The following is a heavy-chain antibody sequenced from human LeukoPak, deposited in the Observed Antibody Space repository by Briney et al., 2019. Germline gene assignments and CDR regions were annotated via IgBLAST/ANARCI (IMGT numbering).Heavy chain of an antibody. CDR1: GFTFDDHG. V-gene: IGHV3-20*04. CDR3: AKGRKGLLFVRGVDFDY. Sequence: GGSLRLSCAASGFTFDDHGMSWVRQVPGKGLEWVSGIKWDGGSTGYADSVKGRFTISRDNSKNALFLQMNSLRPEDTAVYYCAKGRKGLLFVRGVDFDYWGRGTLVTVSS. D-gene: IGHD3-10*01. CDR2: IKWDGGST. J-gene: IGHJ4*02.